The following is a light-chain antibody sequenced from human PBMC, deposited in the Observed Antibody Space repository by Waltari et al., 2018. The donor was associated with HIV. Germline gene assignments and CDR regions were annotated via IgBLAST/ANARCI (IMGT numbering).Light chain of an antibody. V-gene: IGLV1-44*01. Sequence: QSVLTQPPSASGTPGQRVTISCSGRSSNIGNNTVNWYQQLPGTAPKLLIYTNNLRPSGVPDRFSVSKSGPSASLAISGLQSEDEADYYCAAWDDSLNGNVFGPGTKVTVL. CDR3: AAWDDSLNGNV. CDR2: TNN. CDR1: SSNIGNNT. J-gene: IGLJ1*01.